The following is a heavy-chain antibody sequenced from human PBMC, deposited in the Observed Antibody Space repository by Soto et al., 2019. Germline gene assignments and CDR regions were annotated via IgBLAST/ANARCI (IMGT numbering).Heavy chain of an antibody. V-gene: IGHV4-59*01. Sequence: QVQLQESGPGLVKPSETLSLTCTVSGGSISSYYWSWIRQPPGKGLEWIGYIYYSGSTNYNPSLKSRVTISLDTSKNQFALKLSSVTAADTAVYYCARVPLERRYYYYGMDVWGQGTTVTVSS. CDR1: GGSISSYY. CDR2: IYYSGST. D-gene: IGHD1-1*01. J-gene: IGHJ6*02. CDR3: ARVPLERRYYYYGMDV.